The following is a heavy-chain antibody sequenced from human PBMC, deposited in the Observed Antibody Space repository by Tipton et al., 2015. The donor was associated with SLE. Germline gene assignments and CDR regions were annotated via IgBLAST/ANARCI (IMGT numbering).Heavy chain of an antibody. Sequence: TLSLTCTVSGGSISSYYWSWIRQPPGKGLEWIGYIYSSGSTNYNPSLKSRVTISVDTSKNQFSLKLTSVTAADTAVYYCATSPLTLWGQGTLVTVSS. D-gene: IGHD2-2*01. V-gene: IGHV4-4*08. CDR2: IYSSGST. CDR3: ATSPLTL. CDR1: GGSISSYY. J-gene: IGHJ4*02.